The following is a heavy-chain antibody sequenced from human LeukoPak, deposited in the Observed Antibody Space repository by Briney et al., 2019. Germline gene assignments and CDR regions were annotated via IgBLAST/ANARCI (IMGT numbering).Heavy chain of an antibody. J-gene: IGHJ5*02. CDR2: IGGGASDT. D-gene: IGHD3-10*01. CDR1: GFSFFYTG. CDR3: YYGSSVNWFDP. Sequence: GGSLRLSYAVSGFSFFYTGMGWVRQAPGKGLEWVAAIGGGASDTKYADSVKGRFTISRDNSKNTLYLQMNSLRAEDTAVYYCYYGSSVNWFDPWGQGTLVTVSS. V-gene: IGHV3-23*01.